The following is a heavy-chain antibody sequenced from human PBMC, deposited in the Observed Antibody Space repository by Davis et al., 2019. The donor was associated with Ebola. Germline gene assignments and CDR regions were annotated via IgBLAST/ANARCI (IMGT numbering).Heavy chain of an antibody. J-gene: IGHJ4*02. D-gene: IGHD2-15*01. CDR2: ISSSSNHI. V-gene: IGHV3-48*02. Sequence: PGGSLRLSCVPSGFTFSSYSMNWVRQAPGKGLAWVAYISSSSNHIYYADSVKGRFTISRDNDKNSIYLQMHSLRDEDTAVYFCARSLVVVVAARLDYWGQGTLVTVSS. CDR3: ARSLVVVVAARLDY. CDR1: GFTFSSYS.